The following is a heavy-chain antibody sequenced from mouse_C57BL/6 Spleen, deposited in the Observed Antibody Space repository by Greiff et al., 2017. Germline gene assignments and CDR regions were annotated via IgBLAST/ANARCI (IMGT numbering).Heavy chain of an antibody. CDR1: GYTFTDYN. Sequence: EVMLVESGPELVKPGASVKMSCKASGYTFTDYNMHWVKQSHGKSLEWIGYINPNNGGTSYNQKFKGKATLTVNKSYSTAYMELRSLTSEDSAVYYCARVYYDGRGAMDYGGQGTSVTVSS. V-gene: IGHV1-22*01. D-gene: IGHD1-1*01. J-gene: IGHJ4*01. CDR3: ARVYYDGRGAMDY. CDR2: INPNNGGT.